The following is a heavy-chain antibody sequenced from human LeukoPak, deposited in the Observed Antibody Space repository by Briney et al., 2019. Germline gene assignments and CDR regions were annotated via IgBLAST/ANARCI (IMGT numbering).Heavy chain of an antibody. D-gene: IGHD6-19*01. CDR3: ARQFGSGWYFDY. V-gene: IGHV1-2*02. Sequence: ASVKVSCKASGYTFTGYYMHWVRQAPGQGLEWMGWINPNSGGTNYAQKFQGRVTMTRDTSISTAYMELGRLRSDDTAVYYCARQFGSGWYFDYWGQGTLVTVSS. CDR2: INPNSGGT. CDR1: GYTFTGYY. J-gene: IGHJ4*02.